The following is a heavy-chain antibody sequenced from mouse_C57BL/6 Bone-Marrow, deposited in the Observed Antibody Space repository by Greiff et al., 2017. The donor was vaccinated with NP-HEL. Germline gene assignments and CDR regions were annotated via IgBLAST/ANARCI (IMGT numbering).Heavy chain of an antibody. Sequence: EVQLHQSGPELVKPGASVKISCKASGYTFTDYYMNWVKQSHGKSLEWIGDINPNDGGTSYNQKFKGKATLTVDKSSSTAYMELRSLTSEDSAVYYCARLSNYVYFDVWGTGTTVTVSS. D-gene: IGHD2-5*01. J-gene: IGHJ1*03. CDR3: ARLSNYVYFDV. V-gene: IGHV1-26*01. CDR1: GYTFTDYY. CDR2: INPNDGGT.